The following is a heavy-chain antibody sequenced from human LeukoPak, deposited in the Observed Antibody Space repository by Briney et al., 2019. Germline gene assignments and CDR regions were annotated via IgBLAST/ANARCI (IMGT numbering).Heavy chain of an antibody. V-gene: IGHV1-18*01. CDR2: TSAYNGNT. J-gene: IGHJ6*03. D-gene: IGHD6-13*01. Sequence: ASVKVSCKASGYTFTSYGISWVRQAPGQGLEWMGWTSAYNGNTNYAQKLQGRVTMTTDTSTSTAYMELRSLRSDDTAVYYCARVQTGIAAAGHYYYYYYMDVWGKGTTVTVSS. CDR1: GYTFTSYG. CDR3: ARVQTGIAAAGHYYYYYYMDV.